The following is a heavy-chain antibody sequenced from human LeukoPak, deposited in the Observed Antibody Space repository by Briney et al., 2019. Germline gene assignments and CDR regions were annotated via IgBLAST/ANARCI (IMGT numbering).Heavy chain of an antibody. Sequence: ASVKVSCKASGYTFTGYYMHWVRQAPGQGLEWMGWTNPNSGGTNYAQKFQGRVTMTRDTSISTAYMELSRLRSDDTAVYYCARDSGSYSRGWWFDPWGQGTLVTVSS. CDR2: TNPNSGGT. D-gene: IGHD1-26*01. CDR1: GYTFTGYY. J-gene: IGHJ5*02. CDR3: ARDSGSYSRGWWFDP. V-gene: IGHV1-2*02.